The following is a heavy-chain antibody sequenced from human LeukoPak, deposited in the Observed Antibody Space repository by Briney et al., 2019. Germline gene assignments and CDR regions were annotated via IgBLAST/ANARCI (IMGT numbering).Heavy chain of an antibody. CDR2: IIPIFGPA. CDR3: ARATGNSDHSPREPIHWYFDL. Sequence: SVKVSCKASGGTFSTFGLSWVRQAPGQGLEWMGGIIPIFGPANYAQKFQGRVTITADESTSTACMELSSLRSEDTAVYFCARATGNSDHSPREPIHWYFDLWGRGTLVTVSS. CDR1: GGTFSTFG. D-gene: IGHD4-23*01. J-gene: IGHJ2*01. V-gene: IGHV1-69*01.